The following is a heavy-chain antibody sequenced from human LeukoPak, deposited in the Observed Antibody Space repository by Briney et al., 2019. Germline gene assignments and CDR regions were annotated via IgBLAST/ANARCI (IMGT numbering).Heavy chain of an antibody. V-gene: IGHV4-59*08. CDR1: GGSISSYY. J-gene: IGHJ4*02. CDR2: IYYSGST. Sequence: PSETLSLTCTVSGGSISSYYWSWIRQPPGKGLEWIGYIYYSGSTNYNPSLKSPVTISVDTSKNQFSLKLSSVTAADTAVYYCARRRGGGYYGSGSYSFDYWGQGTLVTVSS. CDR3: ARRRGGGYYGSGSYSFDY. D-gene: IGHD3-10*01.